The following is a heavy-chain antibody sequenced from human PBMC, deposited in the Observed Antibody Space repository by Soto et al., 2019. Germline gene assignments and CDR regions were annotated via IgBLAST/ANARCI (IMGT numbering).Heavy chain of an antibody. D-gene: IGHD3-9*01. Sequence: QVQLQESGPGPVKPSETLSLTCTVSGGSISSYYWSWIRQPPGKGLEWIGYIYYSGSTNYNPSLKSRVTISVDTSKNQCSLKLSSVTAADTAVYYCAGLYYDILTGYSLYYYYYMDVWGKGTTVTVSS. J-gene: IGHJ6*03. CDR1: GGSISSYY. CDR2: IYYSGST. V-gene: IGHV4-59*01. CDR3: AGLYYDILTGYSLYYYYYMDV.